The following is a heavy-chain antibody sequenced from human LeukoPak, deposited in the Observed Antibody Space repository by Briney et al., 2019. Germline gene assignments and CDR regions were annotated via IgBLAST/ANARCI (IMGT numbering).Heavy chain of an antibody. Sequence: SQTLSLTCTVSGASISSGGYYWSWIRQPPGKGLEWIWYIYHSGSTYYNPSLKSRVTISVDRSKNQFSLKLNSVTAADTAVYYCARSDFGDYYYYYMDVWGKGTTVTVSS. CDR3: ARSDFGDYYYYYMDV. CDR1: GASISSGGYY. D-gene: IGHD3-16*01. V-gene: IGHV4-30-2*01. CDR2: IYHSGST. J-gene: IGHJ6*03.